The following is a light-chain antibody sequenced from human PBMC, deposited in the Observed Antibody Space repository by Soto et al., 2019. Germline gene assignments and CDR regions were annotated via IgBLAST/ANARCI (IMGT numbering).Light chain of an antibody. J-gene: IGKJ4*01. CDR3: QQRDICPPLT. CDR2: DAT. V-gene: IGKV3-11*01. Sequence: VLTQSPVTLSLSPGETATLFCKASQSVGIYLGWFQQKPGQAPRVLIYDATNRAGGVPARFSGSGSGTDFTLTISSLEAEDSAVYYCQQRDICPPLTFGGGTKLEIK. CDR1: QSVGIY.